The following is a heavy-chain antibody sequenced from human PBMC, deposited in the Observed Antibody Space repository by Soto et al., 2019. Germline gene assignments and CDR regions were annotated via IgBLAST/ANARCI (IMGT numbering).Heavy chain of an antibody. CDR3: ARDLAYCGGDCYFPYYGMDV. D-gene: IGHD2-21*02. V-gene: IGHV1-2*04. CDR1: GYTFTGCY. CDR2: INPNSGGT. J-gene: IGHJ6*01. Sequence: ASVKVSCKASGYTFTGCYMHWVRQAPGQGLEWMGWINPNSGGTNYAQKFQGWVTMTRDTSISTAYMELSRLRSDDTAVYYCARDLAYCGGDCYFPYYGMDVWGQGTTVTVSS.